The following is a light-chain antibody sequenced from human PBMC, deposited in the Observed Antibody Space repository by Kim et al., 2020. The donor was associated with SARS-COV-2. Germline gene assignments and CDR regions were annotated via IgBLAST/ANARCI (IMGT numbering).Light chain of an antibody. CDR1: QGIGNS. CDR2: ATS. V-gene: IGKV1-NL1*01. J-gene: IGKJ1*01. CDR3: QQYDIAPWT. Sequence: DIQMTQSPSSLSASVGDRATITCRASQGIGNSLAWYQQKPGKAPRLLLYATSKLQSTVPSRFSGSRSGADYTLTIHSLPPEDFATYYCQQYDIAPWTFGQGTKLEIK.